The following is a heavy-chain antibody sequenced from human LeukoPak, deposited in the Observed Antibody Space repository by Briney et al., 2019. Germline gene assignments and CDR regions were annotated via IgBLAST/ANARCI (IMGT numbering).Heavy chain of an antibody. J-gene: IGHJ4*02. V-gene: IGHV4-59*01. CDR3: ARAGALGDSSSWYLMDY. CDR1: GGSISSYY. Sequence: SETLSLTCTVSGGSISSYYWSWIRQPPWKGLEWIGNIFYSGSTYYNPSLRSRVTISVDTSKNQFSLKLSSVTAADTAVYYCARAGALGDSSSWYLMDYWGQGTLVTVSS. D-gene: IGHD6-13*01. CDR2: IFYSGST.